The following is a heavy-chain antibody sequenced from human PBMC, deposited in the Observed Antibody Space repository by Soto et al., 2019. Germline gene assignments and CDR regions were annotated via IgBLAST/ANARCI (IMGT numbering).Heavy chain of an antibody. CDR3: ARHPGYGLYYFDY. D-gene: IGHD5-18*01. CDR1: GEACSGYY. V-gene: IGHV4-34*01. J-gene: IGHJ4*02. Sequence: SETLSLTCAVDGEACSGYYCSWTRQPPGKGLEWIGEIHPSGSTYYNPSLKSRVTISVDTSKNQFSLKLSSVTAADTAVYYCARHPGYGLYYFDYWGQGTLVTVSS. CDR2: IHPSGST.